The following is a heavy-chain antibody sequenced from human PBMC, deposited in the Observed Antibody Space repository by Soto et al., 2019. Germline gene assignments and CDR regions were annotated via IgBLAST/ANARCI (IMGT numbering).Heavy chain of an antibody. CDR2: IYPGDSDT. Sequence: GESLKISCKGSGYSFTSYWIGWVRQMPGKGLEWMGIIYPGDSDTRYSPSFQGQVTISADKSISTAYLQWSSLKASDTAMYYCARQRDSSSFRDYYYYYGMDVWGQGTTVTSP. CDR1: GYSFTSYW. J-gene: IGHJ6*02. V-gene: IGHV5-51*01. CDR3: ARQRDSSSFRDYYYYYGMDV. D-gene: IGHD6-6*01.